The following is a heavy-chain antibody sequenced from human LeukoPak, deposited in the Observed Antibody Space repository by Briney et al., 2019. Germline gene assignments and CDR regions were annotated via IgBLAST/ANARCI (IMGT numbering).Heavy chain of an antibody. V-gene: IGHV3-21*01. CDR3: ARVTIFGVAMDYYYGLDV. D-gene: IGHD3-3*01. CDR2: ITPSSNYK. CDR1: GFTFSSYT. J-gene: IGHJ6*02. Sequence: GGSLRLSCAASGFTFSSYTMNWVRQAPGKGREWVSSITPSSNYKYYADSVRGRSTISRDNAEKSLFLQLNSLRVEDTAVYYCARVTIFGVAMDYYYGLDVWGQGIMVTVSS.